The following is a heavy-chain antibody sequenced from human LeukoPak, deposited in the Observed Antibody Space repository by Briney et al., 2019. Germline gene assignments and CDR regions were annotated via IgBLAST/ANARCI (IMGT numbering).Heavy chain of an antibody. CDR3: TSQHGY. J-gene: IGHJ4*02. CDR1: GFTFGVYA. Sequence: GGSLRLSCTVSGFTFGVYAMSWVRGAPGKGRVWGGVIRSKAYGGTREYAASVKGRFTISRDDSKSIAYLQMNSLKTEDTAVYYCTSQHGYWGQGTLVTVSS. V-gene: IGHV3-49*04. CDR2: IRSKAYGGTR.